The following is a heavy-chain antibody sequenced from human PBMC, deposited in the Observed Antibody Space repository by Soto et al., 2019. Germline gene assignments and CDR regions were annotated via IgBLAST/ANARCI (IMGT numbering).Heavy chain of an antibody. J-gene: IGHJ3*01. Sequence: QVVESGGGVVQPERSQTLSGATSGFTFGPCGLHWVRQAPGEGLEWVAVLWFDGTTKYYSDSVKGRFIISRDNSKNTMYLQMNSVRVEDTGVYYCVRELSHIDYGKNDILDVWGQGTKVTVSS. D-gene: IGHD3-16*01. CDR3: VRELSHIDYGKNDILDV. V-gene: IGHV3-33*01. CDR2: LWFDGTTK. CDR1: GFTFGPCG.